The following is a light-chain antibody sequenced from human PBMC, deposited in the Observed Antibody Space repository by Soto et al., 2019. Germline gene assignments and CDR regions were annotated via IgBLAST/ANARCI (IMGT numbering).Light chain of an antibody. J-gene: IGKJ2*01. V-gene: IGKV3-15*01. Sequence: EIVITQSPLTLSASPGARVMFSFRAIQSVGSNSAWYQQKPGKSPRLLVYDASTRATAIPARFSGSGSETEFTLTINTLQPEDLAVSYCQQYSQWPSYTFGQGTKVDIK. CDR3: QQYSQWPSYT. CDR1: QSVGSN. CDR2: DAS.